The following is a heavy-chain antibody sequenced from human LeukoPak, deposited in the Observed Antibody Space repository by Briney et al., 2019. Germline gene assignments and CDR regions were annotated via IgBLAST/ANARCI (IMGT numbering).Heavy chain of an antibody. CDR3: ASEVAEILWLLPPPFDP. CDR1: GGPISSSSYY. Sequence: SETLSLTCTVSGGPISSSSYYWGWIRQPPGKGLEWIGSIYYSGSTYYNPSLKSRVTISVDTSKNQFSLKLSSVTAADTAVYYCASEVAEILWLLPPPFDPWGQGTLVTVSS. V-gene: IGHV4-39*01. D-gene: IGHD3-22*01. CDR2: IYYSGST. J-gene: IGHJ5*02.